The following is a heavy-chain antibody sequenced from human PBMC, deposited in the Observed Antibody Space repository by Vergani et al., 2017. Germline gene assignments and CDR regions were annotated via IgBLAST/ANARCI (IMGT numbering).Heavy chain of an antibody. CDR3: ARVVPAATSIAAAGTGGMDV. V-gene: IGHV4-38-2*01. J-gene: IGHJ6*03. Sequence: QVQLQESGPGLVKPSETLSLTCAVSGYSISSGYYWGWIRQPPGKGLEWIGSIYHSGSTNYNPSLKSRVTISVDTSKNQFSLKLSSVTAADTAVYYCARVVPAATSIAAAGTGGMDVWGKGTTVTVSS. CDR1: GYSISSGYY. D-gene: IGHD6-13*01. CDR2: IYHSGST.